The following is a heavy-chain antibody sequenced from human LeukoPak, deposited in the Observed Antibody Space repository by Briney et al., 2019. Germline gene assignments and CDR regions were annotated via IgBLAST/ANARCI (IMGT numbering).Heavy chain of an antibody. V-gene: IGHV4-34*01. Sequence: SETLSLTCAVYGGSFSGYYWSWIRQPPGKGLEWIGEINHSGSTNYNPSLKSRVTISVDTSKNQFSLKLSSVTAADTAVYYCARGAAAGIRPHAFDIWGQGTMVTVSS. CDR3: ARGAAAGIRPHAFDI. CDR1: GGSFSGYY. J-gene: IGHJ3*02. D-gene: IGHD6-13*01. CDR2: INHSGST.